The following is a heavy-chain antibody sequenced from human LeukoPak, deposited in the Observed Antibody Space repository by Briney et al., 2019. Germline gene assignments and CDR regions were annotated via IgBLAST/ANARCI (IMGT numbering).Heavy chain of an antibody. Sequence: SVKVSCKASGGTFSSYAISWARQAPGQGLEWMGRIIPIFGTANYAQKFQGRVTITTDESTSTAYMELSSLRSEDTAVYYCARDSYYDSSGYSTTSVYWGQGTLVTVSS. CDR1: GGTFSSYA. CDR2: IIPIFGTA. D-gene: IGHD3-22*01. CDR3: ARDSYYDSSGYSTTSVY. V-gene: IGHV1-69*05. J-gene: IGHJ4*02.